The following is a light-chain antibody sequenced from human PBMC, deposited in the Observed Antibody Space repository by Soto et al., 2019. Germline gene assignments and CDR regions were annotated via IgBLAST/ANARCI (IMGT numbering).Light chain of an antibody. J-gene: IGLJ1*01. CDR2: DVS. CDR1: SSDVGGYNY. Sequence: QSALTQPRSVSGSPGQSVTISCTGTSSDVGGYNYVSWYQQHPGKAPKLMIYDVSKRPSGVPDRFSGSKSGNTASLTISVLQAEDEAEYYCCSYAGSYYVFGTGTKLTVL. V-gene: IGLV2-11*01. CDR3: CSYAGSYYV.